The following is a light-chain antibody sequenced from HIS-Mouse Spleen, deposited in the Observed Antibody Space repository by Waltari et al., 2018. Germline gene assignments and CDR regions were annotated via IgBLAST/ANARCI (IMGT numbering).Light chain of an antibody. CDR3: CSYAGSSTWV. V-gene: IGLV2-23*01. J-gene: IGLJ3*02. Sequence: SALTQPASVSGSPGQPVTISCTGTSSNVGSYNLVPWYQQHPGNAPKLMIYEGSKRPSWVSNRFSGSKSGNTASLTISGLQAEDEADYYCCSYAGSSTWVFGGGTKLTVL. CDR2: EGS. CDR1: SSNVGSYNL.